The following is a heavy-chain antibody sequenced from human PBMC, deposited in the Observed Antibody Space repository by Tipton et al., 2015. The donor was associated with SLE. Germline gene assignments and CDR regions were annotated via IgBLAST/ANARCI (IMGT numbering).Heavy chain of an antibody. V-gene: IGHV4-34*01. J-gene: IGHJ2*01. CDR3: ARALAGYWYFDL. CDR1: GGSFSGYY. D-gene: IGHD6-19*01. Sequence: GLVKPSETLSLTCAVYGGSFSGYYWSWIRQPPGKGLEWIGEINHSGSTNYNPSLKSRVTISVDTSKNQFSLKLSSVTAADTAVYYCARALAGYWYFDLWGRGTLVTVSS. CDR2: INHSGST.